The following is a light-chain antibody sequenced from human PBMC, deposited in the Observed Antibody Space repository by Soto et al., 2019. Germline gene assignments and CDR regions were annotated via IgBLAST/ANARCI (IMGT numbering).Light chain of an antibody. CDR3: MQSTQLPPT. J-gene: IGKJ5*01. CDR2: EVY. V-gene: IGKV2D-29*02. Sequence: DVVMSQAPLSRSVAPVHPASVSCKCIQSLLHITGETFLFWYLQKPGQSXQLLIYEVYTRVSGVTDRFSGSGSGTDFTLEISRVETDDVGIYYCMQSTQLPPTVGQVTRLEIK. CDR1: QSLLHITGETF.